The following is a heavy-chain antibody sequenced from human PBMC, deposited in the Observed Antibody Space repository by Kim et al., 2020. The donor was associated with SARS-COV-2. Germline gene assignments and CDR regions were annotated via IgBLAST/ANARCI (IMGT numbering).Heavy chain of an antibody. CDR1: GGTFSDYY. CDR3: ASVRSTFEGVNDY. CDR2: INHSGST. J-gene: IGHJ4*02. Sequence: SETLSLTCADYGGTFSDYYWSWLRQPPGKGLEWIGEINHSGSTNYNPSLTSRVTISVDTSKNQFSLRLSPVTAADTAVYYCASVRSTFEGVNDYWGQGTLVTVSP. D-gene: IGHD3-16*01. V-gene: IGHV4-34*01.